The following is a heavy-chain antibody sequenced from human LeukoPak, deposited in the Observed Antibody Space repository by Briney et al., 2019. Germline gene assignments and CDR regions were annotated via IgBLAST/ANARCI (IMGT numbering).Heavy chain of an antibody. Sequence: SETLSRTCTVSGYSISSGYYWGWIRQPPGKGLEWIGSIYHSGSTYYNPSLKSRVTISVDTSKNQFSLKLSSVTAADTAVYYCARHSGLLRFDYWGQGTLVTVSS. CDR2: IYHSGST. CDR3: ARHSGLLRFDY. CDR1: GYSISSGYY. D-gene: IGHD1-26*01. V-gene: IGHV4-38-2*02. J-gene: IGHJ4*02.